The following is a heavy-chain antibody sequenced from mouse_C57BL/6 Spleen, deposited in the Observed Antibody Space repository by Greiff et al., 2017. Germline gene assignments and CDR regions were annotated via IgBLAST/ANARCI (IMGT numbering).Heavy chain of an antibody. CDR2: IYPGDGDT. CDR1: GYAFSSYW. V-gene: IGHV1-80*01. D-gene: IGHD1-1*01. J-gene: IGHJ1*03. CDR3: ARYYGSSYLWYFDV. Sequence: QVQLQQSGAELVKPGASVKISCKASGYAFSSYWMNWVKQRPGKGLEWIGQIYPGDGDTNYNGKFKGKATLTADKSSSTAYMQLSSLTSEDSAVYFCARYYGSSYLWYFDVWGTGTTVTVSS.